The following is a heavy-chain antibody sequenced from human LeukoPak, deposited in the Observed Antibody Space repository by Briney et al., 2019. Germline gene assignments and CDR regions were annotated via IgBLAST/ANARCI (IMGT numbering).Heavy chain of an antibody. CDR2: ISSNGGRT. D-gene: IGHD1-26*01. V-gene: IGHV3-64*01. CDR3: ARDRNSGSYFDY. J-gene: IGHJ4*02. Sequence: GGSLRLSCAASGFTFSSYAMHWVRQAPGKGLEYVSAISSNGGRTYYANSVKGRFTISRDNSKDTLYLQMGSLRAEDMAVYYCARDRNSGSYFDYWGQGTLVTVSS. CDR1: GFTFSSYA.